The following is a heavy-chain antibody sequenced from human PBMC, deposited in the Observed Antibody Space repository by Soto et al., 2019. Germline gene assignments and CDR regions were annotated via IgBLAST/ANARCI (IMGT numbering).Heavy chain of an antibody. D-gene: IGHD1-1*01. V-gene: IGHV1-18*01. CDR2: ISAHNGNT. J-gene: IGHJ4*02. CDR1: GYTFASYG. Sequence: QVHLVQSGAEVKKPGASVKVSCKGSGYTFASYGITWVRQAPGQGLEWMGWISAHNGNTDYAQKLQGRVTVTRDTSTSTSYMELRSLRSDDSAVYYCARGRYGDYWGQGAPVNVSS. CDR3: ARGRYGDY.